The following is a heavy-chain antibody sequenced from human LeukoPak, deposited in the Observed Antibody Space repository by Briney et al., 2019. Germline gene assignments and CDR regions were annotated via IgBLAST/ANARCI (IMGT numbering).Heavy chain of an antibody. J-gene: IGHJ3*02. CDR3: AILCSSTSCYRDGDAFDI. D-gene: IGHD2-2*01. V-gene: IGHV3-21*01. CDR2: ISSSSSYI. Sequence: GGSLRLSCAASGFTFSSYSMNWVRQAPGKGLEWVSSISSSSSYIYYADSVKGRFTISRDNSKNTLYLQMNSLRAEDTAVYYCAILCSSTSCYRDGDAFDIWGQGTMVTVSS. CDR1: GFTFSSYS.